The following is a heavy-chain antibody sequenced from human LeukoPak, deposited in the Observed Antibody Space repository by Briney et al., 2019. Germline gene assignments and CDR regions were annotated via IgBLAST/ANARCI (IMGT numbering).Heavy chain of an antibody. Sequence: PGGSLRLSCAASGFTFSSYDMHWVRQATGKGLEWVSAISGSGGSTYYADSVKGRFTISRDNSKNTLYLQMNSLRAEDTAVYYCGKLELLSYFDYWGQGTLVTVSS. CDR2: ISGSGGST. CDR1: GFTFSSYD. J-gene: IGHJ4*02. CDR3: GKLELLSYFDY. D-gene: IGHD1-7*01. V-gene: IGHV3-23*01.